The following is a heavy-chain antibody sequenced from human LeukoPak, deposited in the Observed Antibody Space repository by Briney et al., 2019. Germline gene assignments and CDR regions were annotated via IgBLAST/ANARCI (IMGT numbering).Heavy chain of an antibody. CDR2: INPNSGGT. J-gene: IGHJ4*02. V-gene: IGHV1-2*02. CDR3: ARHLHYYDSSGYPDW. CDR1: GYTFTGYY. Sequence: GASVKVSCKASGYTFTGYYMHWVRQAPGQGLEWMGWINPNSGGTNYAQKFQGRVTVTRDTSISTAYMELSRLRSDDTAVYYCARHLHYYDSSGYPDWWGQGTLVTVSS. D-gene: IGHD3-22*01.